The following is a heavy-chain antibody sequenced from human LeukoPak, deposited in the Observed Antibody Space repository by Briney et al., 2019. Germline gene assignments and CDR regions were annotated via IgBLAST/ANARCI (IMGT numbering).Heavy chain of an antibody. J-gene: IGHJ5*02. CDR1: GGSIRSSYYY. CDR3: AKHYGP. CDR2: IYDSGST. V-gene: IGHV4-39*01. Sequence: PSETLSLTCTVSGGSIRSSYYYWGWIRQPPGKGLVWNVSIYDSGSTYYNPSLKIRVTISVYTSKNQFSLKLNSVTAADTAVYYCAKHYGPWGQGTLVTVSS. D-gene: IGHD3-10*01.